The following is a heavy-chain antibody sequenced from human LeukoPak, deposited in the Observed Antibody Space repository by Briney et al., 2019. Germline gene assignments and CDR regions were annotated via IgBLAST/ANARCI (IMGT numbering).Heavy chain of an antibody. CDR3: AKANYYDSSVDAFDI. V-gene: IGHV3-23*01. CDR2: ISGSGGST. Sequence: GGSLRLSCAASGFTFSSCAMSWVRQAPGKGLEWVSAISGSGGSTYYADSVKGRFTISRDNSKNTLYLQMNGLRAEDTAVYYCAKANYYDSSVDAFDIWGQGTMVTVSS. D-gene: IGHD3-22*01. J-gene: IGHJ3*02. CDR1: GFTFSSCA.